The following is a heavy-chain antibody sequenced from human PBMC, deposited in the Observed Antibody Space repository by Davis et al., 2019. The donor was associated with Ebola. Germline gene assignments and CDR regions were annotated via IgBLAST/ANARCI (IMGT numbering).Heavy chain of an antibody. Sequence: ASVQVTCKASGYTFISHYTLCVRQLSGQGLEWMGIINPSGGSTSYAQKFHGRVTITRDTSASTAYMELSSLRSEDTAVYYCARDLTGFLEWLVVDYWGQGTLVTVAS. J-gene: IGHJ4*02. V-gene: IGHV1-46*01. D-gene: IGHD3-3*01. CDR3: ARDLTGFLEWLVVDY. CDR1: GYTFISHY. CDR2: INPSGGST.